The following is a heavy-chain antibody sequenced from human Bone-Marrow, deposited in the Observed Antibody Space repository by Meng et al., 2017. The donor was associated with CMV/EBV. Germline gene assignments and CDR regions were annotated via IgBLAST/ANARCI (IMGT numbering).Heavy chain of an antibody. D-gene: IGHD6-13*01. V-gene: IGHV3-30*04. J-gene: IGHJ4*02. Sequence: SCKASGGTFSSYAMHWVRQAPGKGLEWVAVISYDGSNKYYADSVKGRFTISRDNSKNTLYLQMNSLRAEDTAVYYCARDSSLPGIAAAGTLDYWGQGPLVTVSS. CDR1: GGTFSSYA. CDR3: ARDSSLPGIAAAGTLDY. CDR2: ISYDGSNK.